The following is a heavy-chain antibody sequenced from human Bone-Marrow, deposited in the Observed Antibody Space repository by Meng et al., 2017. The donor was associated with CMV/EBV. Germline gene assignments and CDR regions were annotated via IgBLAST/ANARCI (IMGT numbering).Heavy chain of an antibody. CDR2: ISSSSSTI. D-gene: IGHD2-2*01. J-gene: IGHJ6*02. Sequence: GESLKISCAASGFTFSSYSMNWVRQAPGKGLEWVSYISSSSSTIYYADSVKGRFTISRDNAKNSLYLQMNSLRAEGTAVYYCARDIVVVPAVITVPYYYYGMDVWGQGTTVTVSS. CDR1: GFTFSSYS. CDR3: ARDIVVVPAVITVPYYYYGMDV. V-gene: IGHV3-48*04.